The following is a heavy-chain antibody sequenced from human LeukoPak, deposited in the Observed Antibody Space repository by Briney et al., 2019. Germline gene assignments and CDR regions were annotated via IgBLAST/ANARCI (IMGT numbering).Heavy chain of an antibody. Sequence: PGGSLRLSCAASGFTFSSYAMHWVRQAPGKGLEWVSSISSSSSYIYYADSVKGRFTISRDNAKNSLYLQMNSLRAEDTAVYYCAIEGYYYDSSGYSFDYWGQGTLVTVSS. CDR1: GFTFSSYA. D-gene: IGHD3-22*01. V-gene: IGHV3-21*01. CDR3: AIEGYYYDSSGYSFDY. J-gene: IGHJ4*02. CDR2: ISSSSSYI.